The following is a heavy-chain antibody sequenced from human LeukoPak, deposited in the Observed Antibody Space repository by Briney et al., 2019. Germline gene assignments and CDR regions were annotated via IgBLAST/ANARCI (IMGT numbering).Heavy chain of an antibody. J-gene: IGHJ4*02. D-gene: IGHD6-19*01. CDR1: GFTFSSYA. CDR2: IWYDGTNQ. V-gene: IGHV3-33*01. CDR3: ARADHGWYTFDY. Sequence: PGGSLRLSCAASGFTFSSYAMHWVRQAPGKGLEWLAVIWYDGTNQYYADSVKGRFTISRDNSKNTLFLQMNSLRAEDTAAYYCARADHGWYTFDYWGQGTLVTVPS.